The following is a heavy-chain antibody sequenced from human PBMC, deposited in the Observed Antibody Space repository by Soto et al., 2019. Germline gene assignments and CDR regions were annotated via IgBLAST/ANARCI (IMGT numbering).Heavy chain of an antibody. CDR1: GFTFSSDD. Sequence: EVQLVESVGGLAQPGGSLRLSCAASGFTFSSDDMDWVRQAPGKGLEYVSGISSNGIGTYYASSVKGRFTISRDNSRDTVYLQMDSLRPEDMAVYYCARRARADYYYMDVWGKGTKVTVS. J-gene: IGHJ6*03. CDR3: ARRARADYYYMDV. V-gene: IGHV3-64*01. CDR2: ISSNGIGT.